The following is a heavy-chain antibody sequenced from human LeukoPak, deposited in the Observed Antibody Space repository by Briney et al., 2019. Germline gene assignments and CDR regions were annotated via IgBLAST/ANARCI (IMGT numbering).Heavy chain of an antibody. Sequence: ASVKVSCKASGYTFTSYGISWVRQAPGQGLEWMGWISAYNGNTNYVQKLQGRVTMTTDTSTSTAYMELRSLRSDDTAVYYCARDPSGYCSGGSCYPGRLDGVDYWGQGTLVTVSS. CDR3: ARDPSGYCSGGSCYPGRLDGVDY. D-gene: IGHD2-15*01. V-gene: IGHV1-18*01. J-gene: IGHJ4*02. CDR2: ISAYNGNT. CDR1: GYTFTSYG.